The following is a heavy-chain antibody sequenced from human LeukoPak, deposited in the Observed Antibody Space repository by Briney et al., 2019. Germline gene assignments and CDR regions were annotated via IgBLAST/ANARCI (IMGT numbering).Heavy chain of an antibody. Sequence: SETLSLTCTVSDASISGYYWSWIRQPPGKGLEWIGSIHFSGSNNYNPSLRSRVTISVDTSKNQLSLKLSSVTAADTAVYYCARDLGGIYFDYWGQGTLVTVCS. CDR3: ARDLGGIYFDY. CDR2: IHFSGSN. CDR1: DASISGYY. J-gene: IGHJ4*02. D-gene: IGHD1-26*01. V-gene: IGHV4-59*01.